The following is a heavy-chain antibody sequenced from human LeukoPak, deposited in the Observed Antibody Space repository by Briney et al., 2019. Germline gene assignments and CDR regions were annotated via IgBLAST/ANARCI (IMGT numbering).Heavy chain of an antibody. CDR1: GGSISSSSYY. CDR2: IYYSGST. Sequence: SETLSLTCTVSGGSISSSSYYWGWIRQPPGKGVEWIGSIYYSGSTYYNPSLKSRVTISVDTSKNQFSLKLSSVTAADTAVYYCARHDRYDSSGIGNGLIDYWGQGTLVTVSS. J-gene: IGHJ4*02. D-gene: IGHD3-22*01. CDR3: ARHDRYDSSGIGNGLIDY. V-gene: IGHV4-39*01.